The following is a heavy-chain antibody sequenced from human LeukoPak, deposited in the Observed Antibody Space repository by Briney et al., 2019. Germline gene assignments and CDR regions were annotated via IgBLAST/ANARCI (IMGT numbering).Heavy chain of an antibody. D-gene: IGHD6-19*01. CDR2: ISNGGGST. V-gene: IGHV3-23*01. CDR1: GFTFSRHD. Sequence: PGGSLRLSCTASGFTFSRHDLSWVRQAPGKGLEWVSGISNGGGSTFYADSLTGRFTISRDNSNNTLYLQLNSLRVEDTAVYYCVKDHIPVAVPCYFDLWGRGTLVTVSS. J-gene: IGHJ2*01. CDR3: VKDHIPVAVPCYFDL.